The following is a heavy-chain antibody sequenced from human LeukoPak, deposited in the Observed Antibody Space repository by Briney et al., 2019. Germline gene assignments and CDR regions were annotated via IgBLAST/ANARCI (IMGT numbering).Heavy chain of an antibody. Sequence: GASVKVSCKASGGTFSSYAISWVRQAPGQGLEWMGIINPSGGSTSYAQKFQGRVTMTRDTSTSTVYMELSSLRSEDTAVYYCARDFDNIAVAGTRGYWGQGTLVTVSS. D-gene: IGHD6-19*01. J-gene: IGHJ4*02. CDR1: GGTFSSYA. CDR2: INPSGGST. CDR3: ARDFDNIAVAGTRGY. V-gene: IGHV1-46*01.